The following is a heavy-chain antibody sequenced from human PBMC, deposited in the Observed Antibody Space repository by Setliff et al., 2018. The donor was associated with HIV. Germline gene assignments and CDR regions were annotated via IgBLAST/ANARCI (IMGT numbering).Heavy chain of an antibody. D-gene: IGHD5-12*01. J-gene: IGHJ4*02. CDR2: IYHSVST. Sequence: SETLSLTCAVYGYSISSGYYWGWIRQPPGKGLEWSGSIYHSVSTDYTPSLKSRVPISVDTYKNQFSLKLSSVTAADTAVYYCASISPQYSGYDSGAFGYWGQGTLVTVSS. CDR1: GYSISSGYY. V-gene: IGHV4-38-2*01. CDR3: ASISPQYSGYDSGAFGY.